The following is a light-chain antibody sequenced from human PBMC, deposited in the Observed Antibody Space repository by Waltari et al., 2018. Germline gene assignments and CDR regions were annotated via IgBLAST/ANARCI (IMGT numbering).Light chain of an antibody. Sequence: DFVMTQSPEFLAVFMGERATLNCKSSQSDLDNPHSKNYLACYHQKPGQPPQLLIYWASTRESGVPDRFSGSGSGTDFTLTISSLQAEDVAVYYCHQYSTTPWTFGQWTKVEI. CDR3: HQYSTTPWT. CDR1: QSDLDNPHSKNY. CDR2: WAS. V-gene: IGKV4-1*01. J-gene: IGKJ1*01.